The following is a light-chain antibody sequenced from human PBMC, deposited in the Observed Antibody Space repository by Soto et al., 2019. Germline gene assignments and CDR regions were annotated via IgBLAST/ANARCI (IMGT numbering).Light chain of an antibody. CDR2: KAS. Sequence: DIQMTQSPSTLSASVGDRVTITCRASQSVSRWLAWYKQKPGEAPKLLIYKASNLESGVSSRFSGSGSGTEFTLTISSLQPDDSATYYCQQYDVYPPWMFGQGTKVDIK. CDR1: QSVSRW. J-gene: IGKJ1*01. CDR3: QQYDVYPPWM. V-gene: IGKV1-5*03.